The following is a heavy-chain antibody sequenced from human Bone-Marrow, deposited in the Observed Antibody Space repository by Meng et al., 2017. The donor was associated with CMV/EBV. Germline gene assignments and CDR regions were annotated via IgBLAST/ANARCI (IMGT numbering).Heavy chain of an antibody. CDR3: ARDFSGYDSC. V-gene: IGHV4-38-2*02. CDR1: GYSISSGYY. J-gene: IGHJ1*01. CDR2: IYHSGST. Sequence: SETLSLTCTVSGYSISSGYYWGWIRQPPGKGLEWIGSIYHSGSTYYNPSLKSRVTISVDTSKNQFSLKLNSVTAADTAVYYCARDFSGYDSCWGQGTLVTVSS. D-gene: IGHD5-12*01.